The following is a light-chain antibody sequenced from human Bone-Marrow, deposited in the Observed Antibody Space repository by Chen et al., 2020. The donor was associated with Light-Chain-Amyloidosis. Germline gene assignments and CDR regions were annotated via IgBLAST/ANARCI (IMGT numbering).Light chain of an antibody. V-gene: IGLV2-8*01. CDR2: EVT. Sequence: QSALTQPPSVSGSPGQSVTISCTGSSSDVGGYNYVSWYQHHPGKAPKLMIYEVTKRPSGVPDRFSGSKSGNTASLTVSGLRAEDAADYYCASYAGTSLYVFGSGTKVTVL. CDR3: ASYAGTSLYV. CDR1: SSDVGGYNY. J-gene: IGLJ1*01.